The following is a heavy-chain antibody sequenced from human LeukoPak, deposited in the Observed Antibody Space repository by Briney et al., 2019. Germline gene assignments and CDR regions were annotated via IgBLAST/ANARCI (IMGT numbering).Heavy chain of an antibody. CDR1: RFTFSTYA. D-gene: IGHD3-22*01. CDR2: ISNSADST. J-gene: IGHJ4*02. V-gene: IGHV3-23*01. Sequence: GGSLRLSCAASRFTFSTYAMSWVRQAPGKGLEWVSAISNSADSTFYADSVKGRFTISRDNSKNTLYLQMNSLRAEDTAVYYCAKGDYYYDSSGYYLRGYFDYWGQGILVTVSS. CDR3: AKGDYYYDSSGYYLRGYFDY.